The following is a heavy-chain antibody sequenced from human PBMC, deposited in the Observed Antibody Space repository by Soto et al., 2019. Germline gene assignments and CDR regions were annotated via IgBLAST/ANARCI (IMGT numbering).Heavy chain of an antibody. CDR3: VGGSASGVDH. D-gene: IGHD6-6*01. V-gene: IGHV1-46*02. J-gene: IGHJ4*02. CDR2: INPSVGST. CDR1: TYTYNTHY. Sequence: ASVKVSCKSSTYTYNTHYIHWVRQAPGQGLEWVGVINPSVGSTNYAQKFQGRVTMTRDTSTTTFYMEVTSLTSEDTAVYYCVGGSASGVDHWGQGTLVTVSS.